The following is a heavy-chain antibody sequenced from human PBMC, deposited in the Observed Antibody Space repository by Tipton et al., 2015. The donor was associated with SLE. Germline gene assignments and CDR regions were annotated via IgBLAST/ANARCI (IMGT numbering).Heavy chain of an antibody. CDR1: GGSISSSSYY. V-gene: IGHV4-39*07. D-gene: IGHD7-27*01. J-gene: IGHJ4*02. CDR3: AGDPNGGYGSFDY. CDR2: IYYNGSS. Sequence: TLSLTCTVSGGSISSSSYYWGWIRQPPGKGLEWIGRIYYNGSSYYNPSLKSRVTMSVDTSKNQFSLKLSSVTAADTAVYYCAGDPNGGYGSFDYWGLGALVTVSS.